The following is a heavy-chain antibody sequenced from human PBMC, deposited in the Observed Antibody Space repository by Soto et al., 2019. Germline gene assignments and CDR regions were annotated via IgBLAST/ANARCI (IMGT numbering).Heavy chain of an antibody. CDR2: ISVLNGDT. V-gene: IGHV1-18*04. CDR1: GYTFTSYG. J-gene: IGHJ5*02. D-gene: IGHD1-1*01. Sequence: QVQLVQSGAEVKKPGASVKVSCKASGYTFTSYGISWVRQAPGQGLEWMGWISVLNGDTIYAQNLQGRVTMTTDMSTSTVCMELRSLGSDDTAVYYCARGPGRGYNYFDPWGQGTLVTVSS. CDR3: ARGPGRGYNYFDP.